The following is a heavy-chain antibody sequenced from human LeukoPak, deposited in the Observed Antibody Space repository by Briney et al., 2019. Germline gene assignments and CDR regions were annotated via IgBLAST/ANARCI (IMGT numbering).Heavy chain of an antibody. CDR2: IVVGSGNT. D-gene: IGHD3-10*01. V-gene: IGHV1-58*02. CDR1: GFTFTSSA. J-gene: IGHJ4*02. Sequence: SVKVSCKSSGFTFTSSAMQCVRQSRGQRLEGIGCIVVGSGNTNYAQNLRERVTITRDMSTSTAYMELSSLRSEDTAVYYCAAGKFGELFGFDYWGQGTLVTVSS. CDR3: AAGKFGELFGFDY.